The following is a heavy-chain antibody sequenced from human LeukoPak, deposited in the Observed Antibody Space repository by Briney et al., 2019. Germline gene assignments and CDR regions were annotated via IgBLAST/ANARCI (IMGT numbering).Heavy chain of an antibody. CDR3: AKDKLGTSRWFYFDY. D-gene: IGHD3-16*01. J-gene: IGHJ4*02. Sequence: GGSLRLSCAASGFTFSSYAMTWVRQAPGKGLEWVSAISGSGGNTYYADSVKGRFTVSRDNSKNTLYLQVHSLRAEDTAVYYCAKDKLGTSRWFYFDYWGQGILVTVSS. CDR2: ISGSGGNT. CDR1: GFTFSSYA. V-gene: IGHV3-23*01.